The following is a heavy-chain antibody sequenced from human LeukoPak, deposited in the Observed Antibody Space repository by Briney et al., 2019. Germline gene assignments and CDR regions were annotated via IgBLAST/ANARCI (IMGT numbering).Heavy chain of an antibody. CDR3: ARGGSYLSAFDI. CDR2: MSTSDSPI. Sequence: QPGGSLRLSCAASGFTFSRYTMNWVRQAPGKGLEWVSYMSTSDSPIYYTDSVKGRFTISRDNAKNSLYLQMNSLRASDTAVYYCARGGSYLSAFDIWGQGTMVTVSS. V-gene: IGHV3-48*04. CDR1: GFTFSRYT. J-gene: IGHJ3*02. D-gene: IGHD1-26*01.